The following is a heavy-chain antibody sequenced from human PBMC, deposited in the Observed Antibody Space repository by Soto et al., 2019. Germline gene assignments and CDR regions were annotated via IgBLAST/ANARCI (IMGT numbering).Heavy chain of an antibody. Sequence: PSETLALTCTVSGGCISSYYWSWIRQPPGKGLEWIGYIYYSGSTNYNPSLKSRVTISVDTSKNQFSLKLSSVTAADTAVYYCARNTYYDFWSGYPSGSYWFDPWGQGTLVPVSS. D-gene: IGHD3-3*01. CDR1: GGCISSYY. J-gene: IGHJ5*02. CDR3: ARNTYYDFWSGYPSGSYWFDP. CDR2: IYYSGST. V-gene: IGHV4-59*01.